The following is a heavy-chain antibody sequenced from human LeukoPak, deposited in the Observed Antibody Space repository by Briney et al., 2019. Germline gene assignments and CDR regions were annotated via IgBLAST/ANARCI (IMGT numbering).Heavy chain of an antibody. V-gene: IGHV3-48*03. CDR3: AKGGASSPYTYIDV. CDR2: ISSSGSTI. Sequence: GGSLRLSCAASGFTFSNYEMNWVRQAPGKGLEWVSYISSSGSTIYYADSVKGRFTISRDNSKNTLYLQMNSLRADDTAVYHCAKGGASSPYTYIDVWGKGTTVIVSS. D-gene: IGHD6-6*01. CDR1: GFTFSNYE. J-gene: IGHJ6*04.